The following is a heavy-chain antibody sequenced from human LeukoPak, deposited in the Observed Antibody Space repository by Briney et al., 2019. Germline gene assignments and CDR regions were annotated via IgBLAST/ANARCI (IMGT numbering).Heavy chain of an antibody. Sequence: GESLKISCKGSGYIFTSYWIGWVRQMPGKGREWMGIIYPGDSDTRYSPSFQGQVTISADKSISTAYLQWSSLKASDTAMYYCARHSAYDSSGYDAFDIWGQGTMVTVSS. V-gene: IGHV5-51*01. D-gene: IGHD3-22*01. CDR1: GYIFTSYW. CDR2: IYPGDSDT. J-gene: IGHJ3*02. CDR3: ARHSAYDSSGYDAFDI.